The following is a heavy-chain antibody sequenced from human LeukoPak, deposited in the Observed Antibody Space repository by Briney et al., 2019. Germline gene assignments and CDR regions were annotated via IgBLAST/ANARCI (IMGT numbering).Heavy chain of an antibody. V-gene: IGHV3-23*01. Sequence: PGGSLSLSCAASGFTFSTFGMSWARQAPGKGLEWVSAIIASGANTFYADSVKGRFTVSRDNSKNTLYLQMNSLRAEDAAVYYCAKGSGYYGSGSYNIDFWGQGTLVTVSS. D-gene: IGHD3-10*01. CDR2: IIASGANT. CDR1: GFTFSTFG. J-gene: IGHJ4*02. CDR3: AKGSGYYGSGSYNIDF.